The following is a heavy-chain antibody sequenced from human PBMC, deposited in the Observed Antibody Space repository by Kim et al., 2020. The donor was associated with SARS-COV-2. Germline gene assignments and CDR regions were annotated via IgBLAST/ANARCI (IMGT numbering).Heavy chain of an antibody. V-gene: IGHV3-30*04. J-gene: IGHJ6*02. D-gene: IGHD6-19*01. CDR2: ISYDGSNK. CDR3: ARDVIRDSSGWYNYYYGMDV. CDR1: GFTFSSYA. Sequence: GGSLRLSCAASGFTFSSYAMHWVRQAPGKGLEWVAVISYDGSNKYYADSVKGRFTISRDNSKNTLYLQMNSLRAEDTAVYYCARDVIRDSSGWYNYYYGMDVWGQGTTVTVSS.